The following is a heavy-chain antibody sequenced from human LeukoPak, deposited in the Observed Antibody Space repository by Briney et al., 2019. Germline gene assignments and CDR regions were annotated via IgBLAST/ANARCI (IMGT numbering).Heavy chain of an antibody. Sequence: PSETLSLTCTVSGGSISSYYWSWIRQPPGKGLEWIGYIYYSGSTNYNPSLKSRVTISVDTSKNQFSLKLSSVTAADTAVYYCARVKVGATTFDYWGQGTLVTVSS. CDR3: ARVKVGATTFDY. J-gene: IGHJ4*02. D-gene: IGHD1-26*01. V-gene: IGHV4-59*01. CDR1: GGSISSYY. CDR2: IYYSGST.